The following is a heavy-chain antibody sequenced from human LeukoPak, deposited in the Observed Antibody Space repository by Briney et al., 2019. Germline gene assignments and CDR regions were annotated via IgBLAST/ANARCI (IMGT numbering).Heavy chain of an antibody. CDR3: ARNIRGYDSGPHFDY. CDR2: IYHSGST. D-gene: IGHD5-12*01. J-gene: IGHJ4*02. Sequence: SETLSLTCTVSGYSISSGYYWGWIRQPPGKGLEWIGSIYHSGSTYYNPSLKSRVTISVDTSKNQFSLKLSSVTAADTAVYYCARNIRGYDSGPHFDYWGQGTLVTVSS. V-gene: IGHV4-38-2*02. CDR1: GYSISSGYY.